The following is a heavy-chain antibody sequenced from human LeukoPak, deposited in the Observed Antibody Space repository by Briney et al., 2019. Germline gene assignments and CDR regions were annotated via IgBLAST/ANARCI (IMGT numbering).Heavy chain of an antibody. CDR3: ARDRISINALDM. J-gene: IGHJ3*02. Sequence: SETLSLTCTVSGASITGHYLTWIRQPPGSGLEWFGYISHIGSTNYNPSLKSRVTISVDTSKNQFSLKLTSVTAADTALYYCARDRISINALDMWGQGTMVTVSS. D-gene: IGHD1-14*01. CDR1: GASITGHY. CDR2: ISHIGST. V-gene: IGHV4-59*11.